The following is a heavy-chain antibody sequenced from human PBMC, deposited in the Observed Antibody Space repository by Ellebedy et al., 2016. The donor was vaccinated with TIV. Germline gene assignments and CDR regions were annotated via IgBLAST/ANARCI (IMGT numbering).Heavy chain of an antibody. D-gene: IGHD2-21*01. CDR2: IYYTGNT. CDR3: ARSISSRPLDAFDI. J-gene: IGHJ3*02. Sequence: MPSETLSLTCAVSGYSTSSSNWWGWIRQPPGKGLEWIGYIYYTGNTYYNPPLKRRVSMSVDTSRNQFSLKLSSVTAVDTAVYYCARSISSRPLDAFDIWGQGTMVTVSS. V-gene: IGHV4-28*01. CDR1: GYSTSSSNW.